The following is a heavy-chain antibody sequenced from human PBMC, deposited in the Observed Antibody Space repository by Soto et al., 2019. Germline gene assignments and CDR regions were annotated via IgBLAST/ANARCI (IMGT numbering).Heavy chain of an antibody. J-gene: IGHJ3*02. V-gene: IGHV4-59*01. Sequence: SETLSLTCTVSGGSISSYYWSWIRQPPGKGLEWIGYIYHSGSTNYNPSLKSRVTISVDTSKNQFSLKLSSVTAADTAVYYCAREGESGNYSLQAFDIWGQGTMVTVSS. CDR3: AREGESGNYSLQAFDI. D-gene: IGHD1-26*01. CDR2: IYHSGST. CDR1: GGSISSYY.